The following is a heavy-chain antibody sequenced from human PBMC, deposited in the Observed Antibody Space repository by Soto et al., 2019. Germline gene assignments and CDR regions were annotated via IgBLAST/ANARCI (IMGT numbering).Heavy chain of an antibody. V-gene: IGHV3-23*01. CDR2: ISGSDGKT. CDR3: ARWSFLDY. J-gene: IGHJ4*02. CDR1: GFSFTSYA. D-gene: IGHD1-26*01. Sequence: QPGVLRLSCAASGFSFTSYALSWVRQAPGKGLEWVSTISGSDGKTYYADSVKGRFSISRDTSKTTLYLQRNSLRVEDTAVYYCARWSFLDYWGQGTRVTVSS.